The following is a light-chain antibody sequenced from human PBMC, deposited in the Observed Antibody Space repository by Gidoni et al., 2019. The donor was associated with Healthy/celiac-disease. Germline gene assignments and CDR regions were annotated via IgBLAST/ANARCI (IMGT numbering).Light chain of an antibody. CDR3: QSYDSSLSAPV. Sequence: QPVLSQPPSVSWAPGQRVTIPCSGSSSNIGAGHDVHWYQQLPGTAPKLLIYGNSNRPSGVPDRFSGSKSGTSASLAITGLQAEDEADYYCQSYDSSLSAPVFGGGTKLTVL. V-gene: IGLV1-40*01. CDR1: SSNIGAGHD. J-gene: IGLJ2*01. CDR2: GNS.